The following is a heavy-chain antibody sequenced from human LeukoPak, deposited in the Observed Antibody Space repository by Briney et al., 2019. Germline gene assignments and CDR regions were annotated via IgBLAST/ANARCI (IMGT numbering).Heavy chain of an antibody. D-gene: IGHD6-19*01. V-gene: IGHV3-23*01. CDR3: AKDAPRSSGWFFLDY. CDR2: VSNGGDRT. Sequence: GGSLRLSCAASGFSFSSFDMVWVRQAPGKGLEWVAGVSNGGDRTYHADSVKGRFTISRDNSKSALFLQMNSLRAEDTAVYYCAKDAPRSSGWFFLDYWGQGTLVTVSS. CDR1: GFSFSSFD. J-gene: IGHJ4*02.